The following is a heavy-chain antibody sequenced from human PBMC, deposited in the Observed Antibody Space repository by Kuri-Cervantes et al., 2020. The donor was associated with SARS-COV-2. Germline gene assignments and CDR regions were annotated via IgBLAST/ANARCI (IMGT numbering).Heavy chain of an antibody. V-gene: IGHV4-30-4*01. J-gene: IGHJ6*02. D-gene: IGHD5-18*01. CDR2: IYYSGST. CDR3: ASCPGGLHYYYYGMDV. CDR1: GGSISSADYY. Sequence: SETLSLTCTVSGGSISSADYYWSWIRQPPGKGLEWIGYIYYSGSTYYNPSLKSRITISVDTFKNQFSLKLSSVTAADTAVYYCASCPGGLHYYYYGMDVWGQGTTVTVSS.